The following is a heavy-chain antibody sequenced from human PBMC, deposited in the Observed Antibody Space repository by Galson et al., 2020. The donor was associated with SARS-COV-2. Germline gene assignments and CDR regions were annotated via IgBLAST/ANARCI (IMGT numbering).Heavy chain of an antibody. Sequence: ALHGESLKISCAASGFTFSSYWMHWVRQAPGKGLVWVSRIYSEGISTSYADSVKGRFTISGDNAKNTLYLQMNSLRAENTAVYYCARGDMGNDYFDYWGQGTLVTVSS. D-gene: IGHD7-27*01. J-gene: IGHJ4*02. CDR3: ARGDMGNDYFDY. V-gene: IGHV3-74*01. CDR2: IYSEGIST. CDR1: GFTFSSYW.